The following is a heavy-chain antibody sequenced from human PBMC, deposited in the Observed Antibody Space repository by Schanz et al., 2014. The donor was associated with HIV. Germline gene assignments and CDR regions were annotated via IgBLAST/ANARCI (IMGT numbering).Heavy chain of an antibody. J-gene: IGHJ3*02. CDR3: TRSFNRGSRAFDAFDI. Sequence: VQLLESGGGLKQPGGSLRLSCVVSGFTLKTYAMTWVRQAPGKGLEWVSRINSDGSSTTYADYVKGRFTISRDNAKNTLYLQMSSLRVEDTAVYYCTRSFNRGSRAFDAFDIWGQGTMVTVSS. CDR1: GFTLKTYA. V-gene: IGHV3-74*02. CDR2: INSDGSST. D-gene: IGHD3-10*01.